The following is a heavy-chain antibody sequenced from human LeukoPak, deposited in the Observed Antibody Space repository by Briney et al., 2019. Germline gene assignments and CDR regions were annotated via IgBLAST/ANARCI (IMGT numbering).Heavy chain of an antibody. Sequence: GGSLRLSCAASGFTFSGYGMNWVRQAPGKGLEWVSFISSSSSYIYYADSVKGRFTISRDNAKNSLYLQMNSLRAEDTAVYYCARDLSSSPDYWGQGTLVTVSS. D-gene: IGHD6-6*01. CDR1: GFTFSGYG. CDR3: ARDLSSSPDY. J-gene: IGHJ4*02. V-gene: IGHV3-21*01. CDR2: ISSSSSYI.